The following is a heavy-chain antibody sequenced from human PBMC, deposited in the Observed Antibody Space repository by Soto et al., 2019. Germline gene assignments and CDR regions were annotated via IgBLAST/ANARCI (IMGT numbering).Heavy chain of an antibody. V-gene: IGHV1-2*02. Sequence: APVKVSCKASGYTFTGHYIHWVRQAPEQGPEWMGEIGPESGATRYAQKFQGRVTMTRDTSITTVYMELKNLSPDDTAVYYCGRGRSGQIVVFYWGQGTPVTVSS. CDR1: GYTFTGHY. J-gene: IGHJ4*02. D-gene: IGHD1-26*01. CDR3: GRGRSGQIVVFY. CDR2: IGPESGAT.